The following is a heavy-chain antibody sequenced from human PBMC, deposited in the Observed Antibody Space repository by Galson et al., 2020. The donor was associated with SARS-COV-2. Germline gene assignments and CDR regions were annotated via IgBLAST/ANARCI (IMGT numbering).Heavy chain of an antibody. V-gene: IGHV3-7*01. J-gene: IGHJ6*02. CDR3: AREGWLQVSGGMDV. D-gene: IGHD5-12*01. CDR1: GFTFSSYW. CDR2: IKQDGSEK. Sequence: GESLKISCAASGFTFSSYWMSWVRQAPGKGLEWVANIKQDGSEKYYVDSVKGRFTISRDNAKNSLYLQMNSLRAEDTAVYYCAREGWLQVSGGMDVWGQGTTVTVSS.